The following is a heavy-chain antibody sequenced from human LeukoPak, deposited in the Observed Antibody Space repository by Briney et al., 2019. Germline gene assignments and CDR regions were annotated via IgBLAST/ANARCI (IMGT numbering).Heavy chain of an antibody. J-gene: IGHJ4*02. CDR1: GSTFSSYG. Sequence: PGRSLRLSCAASGSTFSSYGMHWVRQAPGKGLEWVAVISYDGSNKYYADSVKGRFTISRDNSKNTLYLQMNSLRGEDTAVYYCARESQEGGYGYWGQGTLVTVSS. CDR2: ISYDGSNK. CDR3: ARESQEGGYGY. D-gene: IGHD5-18*01. V-gene: IGHV3-30*03.